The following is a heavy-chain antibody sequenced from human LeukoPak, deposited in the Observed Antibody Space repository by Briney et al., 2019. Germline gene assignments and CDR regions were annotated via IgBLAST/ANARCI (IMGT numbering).Heavy chain of an antibody. CDR1: GFTFDDYA. CDR2: MSWNSGSI. Sequence: GGSLRLSCAASGFTFDDYAMHWVRQAPGKGLEWVSGMSWNSGSIGYADSVKGRFTISRDNAKNSLYLQMNSLRAEDTAVYYCARDRYYYDSSGYPFDYWGQGTLVTVSS. CDR3: ARDRYYYDSSGYPFDY. D-gene: IGHD3-22*01. J-gene: IGHJ4*02. V-gene: IGHV3-9*01.